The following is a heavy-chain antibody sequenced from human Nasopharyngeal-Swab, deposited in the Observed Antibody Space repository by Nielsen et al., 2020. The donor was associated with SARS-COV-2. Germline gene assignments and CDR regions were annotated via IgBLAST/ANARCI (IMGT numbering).Heavy chain of an antibody. CDR2: INPNSGGT. J-gene: IGHJ6*02. CDR3: ARDLGLKLRYYYYGMDV. Sequence: ASVKVSCKASGYTFTGYYMHWVRQAPGQGLEWMGRINPNSGGTNYAQKFQGRVTMTRDTSISTAYMELSRLRSDDTAVYYCARDLGLKLRYYYYGMDVWGQGTTVTVSS. D-gene: IGHD1-7*01. CDR1: GYTFTGYY. V-gene: IGHV1-2*06.